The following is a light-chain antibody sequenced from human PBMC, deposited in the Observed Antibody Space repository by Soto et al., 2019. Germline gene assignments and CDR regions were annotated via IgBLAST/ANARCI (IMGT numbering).Light chain of an antibody. Sequence: DLQMTQSPSSLSASVGDRVTITCRASQSIGTYLHWYQQKSGKAPRLLIYAASNLQSGVPSRFSGSGSGTDFTLTISSLQPEDFATYYCQESYSTTMYSFGQGTKVDIK. CDR3: QESYSTTMYS. CDR2: AAS. V-gene: IGKV1-39*01. CDR1: QSIGTY. J-gene: IGKJ2*03.